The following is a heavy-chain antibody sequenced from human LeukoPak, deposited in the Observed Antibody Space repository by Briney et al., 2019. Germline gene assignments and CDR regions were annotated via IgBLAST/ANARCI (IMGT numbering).Heavy chain of an antibody. V-gene: IGHV1-18*04. D-gene: IGHD4-23*01. CDR1: GYTFTDYY. CDR2: ISAYNGNT. CDR3: ARQGYGVTSQGAADY. J-gene: IGHJ4*02. Sequence: VASVKVSCKASGYTFTDYYLHWVRQAPGQGLEWMGWISAYNGNTNYAQNLQGRVTLTTDTSTSTAYMELRSLRSDDTAVYYCARQGYGVTSQGAADYWGQGTLVTVSS.